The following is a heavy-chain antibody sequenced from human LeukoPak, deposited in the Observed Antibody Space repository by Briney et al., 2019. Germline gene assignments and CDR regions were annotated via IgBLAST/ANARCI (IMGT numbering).Heavy chain of an antibody. CDR1: GFTVSSNY. D-gene: IGHD3-22*01. CDR3: ARVRTHYYDSSGYYDY. J-gene: IGHJ4*02. Sequence: GGSLRLSCAASGFTVSSNYMSWVRQAPGKGLEWVSVIYSGGTTYYADSVKGRFTISRDNSKNTLYLQMNSLRVEDTAVYYCARVRTHYYDSSGYYDYWGQGTLVTVSS. CDR2: IYSGGTT. V-gene: IGHV3-53*01.